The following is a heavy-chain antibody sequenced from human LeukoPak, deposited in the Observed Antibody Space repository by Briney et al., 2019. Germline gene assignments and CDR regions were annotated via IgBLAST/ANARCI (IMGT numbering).Heavy chain of an antibody. CDR1: GFTLRNYW. J-gene: IGHJ4*01. CDR2: ISGDGSVT. Sequence: GGSLRLSCTASGFTLRNYWMHWVRQVPGKRLVWVSRISGDGSVTNYADSVQGRFTISRDNAKNILYLQINSLRSEDTAVYYRARYSSSSGGAAYYLDYWGHGTLVTVSS. V-gene: IGHV3-74*01. D-gene: IGHD6-6*01. CDR3: ARYSSSSGGAAYYLDY.